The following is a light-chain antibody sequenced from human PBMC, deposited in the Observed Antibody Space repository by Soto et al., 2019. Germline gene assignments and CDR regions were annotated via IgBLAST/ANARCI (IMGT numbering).Light chain of an antibody. V-gene: IGKV1-16*01. CDR1: QGIGRS. J-gene: IGKJ1*01. Sequence: DIQMTQSPSSLSVSVGDRVTITCRASQGIGRSLGWFQQKPGKAPNSLIYAASTLQVGVPSRFSSSGSGTDFPLTISSLEPEDFANYYCQQYSTYPRTFGQGTTVEIK. CDR3: QQYSTYPRT. CDR2: AAS.